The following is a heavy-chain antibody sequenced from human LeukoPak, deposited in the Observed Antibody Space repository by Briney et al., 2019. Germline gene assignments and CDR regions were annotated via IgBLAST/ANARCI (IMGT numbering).Heavy chain of an antibody. V-gene: IGHV7-4-1*02. Sequence: ASVKVSCKASGYTFTNHAINWVRQAPGQGPEWMGWISTNTGNPTYAQGFTGRFVFSLDTSVSTAYLQISSLKAEDTAVYYCARLFYDSSGYYNAFDIWGQGTMVTVSS. CDR1: GYTFTNHA. CDR3: ARLFYDSSGYYNAFDI. D-gene: IGHD3-22*01. J-gene: IGHJ3*02. CDR2: ISTNTGNP.